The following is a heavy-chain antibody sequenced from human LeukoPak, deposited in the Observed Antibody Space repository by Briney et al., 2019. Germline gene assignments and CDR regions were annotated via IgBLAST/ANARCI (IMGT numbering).Heavy chain of an antibody. CDR2: IYYSGST. J-gene: IGHJ6*03. Sequence: SETLSLTCTVSGGSISSYYWGWIRQPPGKGLEWIGSIYYSGSTYYNPSLKSRVTISVDTSKNQFSLKLSSVTAADTAVYYCARVPSYYYYYYMDVWGKGTTVTVSS. CDR1: GGSISSYY. V-gene: IGHV4-39*07. CDR3: ARVPSYYYYYYMDV.